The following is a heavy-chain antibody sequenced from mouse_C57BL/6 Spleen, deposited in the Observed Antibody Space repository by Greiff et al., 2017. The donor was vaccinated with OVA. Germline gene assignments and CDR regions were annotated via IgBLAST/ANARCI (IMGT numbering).Heavy chain of an antibody. CDR1: GYTFTSYW. D-gene: IGHD3-3*01. CDR2: IDPSDSYT. J-gene: IGHJ3*01. CDR3: ARLWGGPAY. Sequence: QVHVKQPGAELVMPGASVKLSCKASGYTFTSYWMHWVKQRPGQGLEWIGEIDPSDSYTNYNQKFKGKSTLTVDKSSSTAYMQLSSLTSEDSAVYYCARLWGGPAYWGQGTLVTVSA. V-gene: IGHV1-69*01.